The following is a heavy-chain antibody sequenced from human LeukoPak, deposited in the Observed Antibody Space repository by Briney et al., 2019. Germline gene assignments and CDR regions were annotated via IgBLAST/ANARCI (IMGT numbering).Heavy chain of an antibody. V-gene: IGHV5-51*01. Sequence: GESLKISCKGSGYSFTSYWIGWVRQMPGKGLEWMGIIYPGDPDTRYSPSFQGQVTISADKSISTAYLQWSSLKASDTAMYYCARRLGLSGSYSWFDPWGQGTLVTVSS. CDR1: GYSFTSYW. D-gene: IGHD1-26*01. CDR3: ARRLGLSGSYSWFDP. CDR2: IYPGDPDT. J-gene: IGHJ5*02.